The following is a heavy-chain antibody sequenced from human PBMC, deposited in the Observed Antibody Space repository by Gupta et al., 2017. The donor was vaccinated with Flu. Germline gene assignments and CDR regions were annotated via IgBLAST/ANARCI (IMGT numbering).Heavy chain of an antibody. CDR1: GFSFSTYG. D-gene: IGHD5-18*01. V-gene: IGHV3-30*18. Sequence: QVQLVESGGGVFQPGRSLRLSCALSGFSFSTYGMHWVRQAPGKGLEWLAVISYDGSSKYYADAVKGRFTISRDNSKDTLYLQMNSLRTEDTAVYYCAEDRRRYSYAYGMDVWGQGTTVTVSS. J-gene: IGHJ6*02. CDR2: ISYDGSSK. CDR3: AEDRRRYSYAYGMDV.